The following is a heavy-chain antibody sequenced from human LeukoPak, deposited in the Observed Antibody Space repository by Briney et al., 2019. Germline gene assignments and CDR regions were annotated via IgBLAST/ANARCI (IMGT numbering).Heavy chain of an antibody. D-gene: IGHD6-13*01. CDR1: GFTFSSYS. CDR3: AKGPYSSSWYWFDP. V-gene: IGHV3-7*03. CDR2: IKQDGSEK. Sequence: GGSLRLCCAASGFTFSSYSMSWVRQAPGKGLEWVANIKQDGSEKYYVDSVKGRFTISRDNAKNSLYLQMNSLRAEDTAVYYCAKGPYSSSWYWFDPWGQGTLVTVSS. J-gene: IGHJ5*02.